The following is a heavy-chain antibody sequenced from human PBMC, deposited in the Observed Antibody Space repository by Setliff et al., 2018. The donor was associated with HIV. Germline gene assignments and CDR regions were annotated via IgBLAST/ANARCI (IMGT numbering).Heavy chain of an antibody. CDR3: ARARGYSYGGWFDP. D-gene: IGHD5-18*01. CDR2: IYSTGNT. Sequence: SETLSLTCTVSGGSISSGTYYWSWIRQPAGKGLEWIGHIYSTGNTNYNSSLKSRVTMSIETSKNQFSLKLTSVTAADTAVYYCARARGYSYGGWFDPWGQGTLVTVSS. V-gene: IGHV4-61*09. CDR1: GGSISSGTYY. J-gene: IGHJ5*02.